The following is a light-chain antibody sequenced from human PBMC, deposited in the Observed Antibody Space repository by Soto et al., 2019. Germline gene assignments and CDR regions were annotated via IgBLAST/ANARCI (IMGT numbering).Light chain of an antibody. Sequence: QSVLTQPPSVSGAPTQRVTISCSGSSSNIGKNGVNWYQEVPGKAPKLLIYFDTLLSSGISGRFSGSKSGTSASLAITGLQSDDEARYYCAAWDDSLNAHVFGAGTKLTVL. J-gene: IGLJ1*01. V-gene: IGLV1-36*01. CDR2: FDT. CDR1: SSNIGKNG. CDR3: AAWDDSLNAHV.